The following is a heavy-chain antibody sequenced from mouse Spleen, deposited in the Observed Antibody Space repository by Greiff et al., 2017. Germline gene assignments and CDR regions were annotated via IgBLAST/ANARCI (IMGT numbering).Heavy chain of an antibody. D-gene: IGHD4-1*01. Sequence: QVQLKETGPGLVAPSQSLSITCTVSGFSLTSYGVHWVRQPPGKGLEWLVVIWSDGSTNYNSALKSRLSISKDNSKSQVFLKINSLQTDDTAMYYCARHGGWDPYYFDYWGQGTTLTVSS. CDR2: IWSDGST. V-gene: IGHV2-6-1*01. J-gene: IGHJ2*01. CDR3: ARHGGWDPYYFDY. CDR1: GFSLTSYG.